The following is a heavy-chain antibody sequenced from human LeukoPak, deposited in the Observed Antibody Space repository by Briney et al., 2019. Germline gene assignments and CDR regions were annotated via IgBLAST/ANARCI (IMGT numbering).Heavy chain of an antibody. CDR3: ARDGLKGIDY. CDR1: GGTFSSYA. D-gene: IGHD6-19*01. Sequence: SVKASCKASGGTFSSYAISWVRQAPGQGLEWMGRIIPILGIANYAQKFQGRVTITADKSTSTAYMELSSLRSEDTAVYYCARDGLKGIDYWGQGTLVTVSS. J-gene: IGHJ4*02. V-gene: IGHV1-69*04. CDR2: IIPILGIA.